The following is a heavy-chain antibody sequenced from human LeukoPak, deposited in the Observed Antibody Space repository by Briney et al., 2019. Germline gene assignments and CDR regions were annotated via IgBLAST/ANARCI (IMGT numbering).Heavy chain of an antibody. Sequence: GRSLRLSCAASGFIFDHYAMHWVRQAPGKGLEWVSSISWNSGSIAYAGSVKGRFTISRDNAQNSLYLQVNSLRADDTALYYCAKDNWGLDKGFLDYWGQGTLVTVSS. V-gene: IGHV3-9*01. D-gene: IGHD2-21*01. CDR2: ISWNSGSI. CDR3: AKDNWGLDKGFLDY. CDR1: GFIFDHYA. J-gene: IGHJ4*02.